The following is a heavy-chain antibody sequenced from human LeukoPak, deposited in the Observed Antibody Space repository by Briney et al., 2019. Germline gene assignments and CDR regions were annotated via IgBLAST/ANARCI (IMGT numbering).Heavy chain of an antibody. D-gene: IGHD1-26*01. V-gene: IGHV1-58*02. Sequence: GTSVKVSCKASGFTFTSSAMQWVRQARGQRLEWIGWIVVGSGNTNYAQEFQERVTITRDMSTSTAYMELSSLRSEDTAVYYCAADVIVGATKDFDYWGQGTLVTVSS. CDR3: AADVIVGATKDFDY. CDR2: IVVGSGNT. CDR1: GFTFTSSA. J-gene: IGHJ4*02.